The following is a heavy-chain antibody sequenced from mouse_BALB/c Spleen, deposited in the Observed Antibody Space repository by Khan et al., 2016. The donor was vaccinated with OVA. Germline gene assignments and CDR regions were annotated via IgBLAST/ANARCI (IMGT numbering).Heavy chain of an antibody. D-gene: IGHD4-1*01. Sequence: VQLQQSGAELVRPGALVKLSCKGSGFNIKDYYMHWVQQRPEQGLEWIGWIDPENGNTIYDPKLQGKANITADTSSNTAYLQLSSLESEDTAVYYCARSGYSAWFAYWGQGTLVTVSA. CDR2: IDPENGNT. V-gene: IGHV14-1*02. CDR1: GFNIKDYY. J-gene: IGHJ3*01. CDR3: ARSGYSAWFAY.